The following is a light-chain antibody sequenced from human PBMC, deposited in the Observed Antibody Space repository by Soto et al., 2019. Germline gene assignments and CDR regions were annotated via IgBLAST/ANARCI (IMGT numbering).Light chain of an antibody. Sequence: DIQMTQSPSTLSASVGDRVTITCRASQSFGSWMAWYQQKPGKAPKLLIYKASSLESGVPSRFSGSGSGTEFTLTISSLQPDDFATYYCQQYNSFSTFGQGTKVEIK. CDR2: KAS. V-gene: IGKV1-5*03. J-gene: IGKJ1*01. CDR1: QSFGSW. CDR3: QQYNSFST.